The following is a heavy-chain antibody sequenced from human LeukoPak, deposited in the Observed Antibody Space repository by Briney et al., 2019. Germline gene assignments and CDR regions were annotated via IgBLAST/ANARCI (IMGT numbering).Heavy chain of an antibody. CDR3: ASTTLATYYFDY. J-gene: IGHJ4*02. D-gene: IGHD1-1*01. CDR2: ISYDGSNK. CDR1: GFTFSSYA. V-gene: IGHV3-30*01. Sequence: PGGSLRLSCAASGFTFSSYAMHWVRQAPGKGLEWVAVISYDGSNKYYADSVKGRFTISRDNAKNTLYLQMNSLRAEDTAVYYCASTTLATYYFDYWGQGTLVTVSS.